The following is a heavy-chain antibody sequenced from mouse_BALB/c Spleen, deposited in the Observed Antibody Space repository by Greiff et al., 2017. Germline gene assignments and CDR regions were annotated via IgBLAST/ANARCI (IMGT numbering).Heavy chain of an antibody. CDR3: ARGYGSYFDY. V-gene: IGHV1-67*01. D-gene: IGHD1-1*01. Sequence: QVQLKQSGPELVRPGVSVKISCKGSGYTFTDYAMHWVKQSHAKSLEWIGVISTYYGNTNYNQKFKGKATMTVDKSSSTAYMELARLTSEDSAIYYCARGYGSYFDYWGQGTTLTVSS. CDR1: GYTFTDYA. CDR2: ISTYYGNT. J-gene: IGHJ2*01.